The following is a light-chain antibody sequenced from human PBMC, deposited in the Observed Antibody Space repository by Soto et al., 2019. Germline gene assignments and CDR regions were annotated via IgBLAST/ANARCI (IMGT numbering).Light chain of an antibody. CDR1: QSVSSSF. Sequence: IGLTQSPGTLSLSPGERATLSCRASQSVSSSFLAWYQQKPGQAPRLLIYGASNRATGIPDRFSGSGSGTDFTLTISRLEPEDFAVYYCQQYGSPLLTFGGGTKVDI. J-gene: IGKJ4*01. CDR2: GAS. V-gene: IGKV3-20*01. CDR3: QQYGSPLLT.